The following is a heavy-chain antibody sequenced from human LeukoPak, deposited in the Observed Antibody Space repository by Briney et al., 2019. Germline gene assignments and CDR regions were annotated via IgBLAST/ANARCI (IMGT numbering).Heavy chain of an antibody. CDR1: GGSISSHY. V-gene: IGHV4-59*11. CDR2: IYYSGST. J-gene: IGHJ4*02. D-gene: IGHD3-10*01. Sequence: SETLSLTCTVSGGSISSHYWSWIRQPPGKGLEWIGYIYYSGSTNYNPSLKSRVTISVDTSKNQFSLKLSSVTAADTAVYYCARQGAYYYGSGSGDYFDYWGQGTLVTVSS. CDR3: ARQGAYYYGSGSGDYFDY.